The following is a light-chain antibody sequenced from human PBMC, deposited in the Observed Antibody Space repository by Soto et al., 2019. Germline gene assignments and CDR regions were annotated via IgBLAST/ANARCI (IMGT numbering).Light chain of an antibody. CDR3: QQYNSYSEA. CDR2: KAS. Sequence: DIQMTQSPSTLSASVGDRVTITCRASQSISTWLAWYQQEPGKAPKLLIHKASSLQSGVPSRFSGSGSGTEFTLTISSLQPDDFATYYCQQYNSYSEAFGQGTKVDIK. J-gene: IGKJ1*01. V-gene: IGKV1-5*03. CDR1: QSISTW.